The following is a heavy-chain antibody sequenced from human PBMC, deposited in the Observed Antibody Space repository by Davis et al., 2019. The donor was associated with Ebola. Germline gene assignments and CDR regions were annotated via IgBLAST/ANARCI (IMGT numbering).Heavy chain of an antibody. J-gene: IGHJ4*01. CDR1: GFTFSNFH. Sequence: GESLKISCAASGFTFSNFHIHWVRQTPGKGLVWVARIDPDGTGTNYADSVKGRFTTSRDNAKNTLSLQMNSLRVEDTAVYYCVRDSGYYSHDYWGHGTLVTVSS. D-gene: IGHD5-12*01. CDR2: IDPDGTGT. V-gene: IGHV3-74*01. CDR3: VRDSGYYSHDY.